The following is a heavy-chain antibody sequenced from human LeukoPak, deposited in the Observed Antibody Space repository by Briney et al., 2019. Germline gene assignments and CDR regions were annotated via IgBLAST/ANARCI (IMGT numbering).Heavy chain of an antibody. V-gene: IGHV4-59*01. Sequence: PSETLSLTCTVSGVSISSYYWSCIRQSPGKGLEWIGSIYYSGITNYNPSLKSRVTISVDTSKNQFSLKLSSVTAADTAVYYCAKGSGYDSLDYWGQGTLVTVSS. J-gene: IGHJ4*02. D-gene: IGHD5-12*01. CDR3: AKGSGYDSLDY. CDR1: GVSISSYY. CDR2: IYYSGIT.